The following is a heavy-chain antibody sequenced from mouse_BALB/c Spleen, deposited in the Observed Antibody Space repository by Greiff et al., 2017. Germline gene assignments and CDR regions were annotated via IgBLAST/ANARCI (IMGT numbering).Heavy chain of an antibody. V-gene: IGHV5-17*02. Sequence: EVKVEESGGGLVQPGGSRKLSCAASGFTFSSFGMHWVRQAPEKGLEWVAYISSGSSTIYYADTVKGRFTISRDNPKNTLFLQMTSLRSEDTAMYYCARGYDSFAYWGQGTLVTVSA. CDR1: GFTFSSFG. CDR3: ARGYDSFAY. CDR2: ISSGSSTI. D-gene: IGHD2-2*01. J-gene: IGHJ3*01.